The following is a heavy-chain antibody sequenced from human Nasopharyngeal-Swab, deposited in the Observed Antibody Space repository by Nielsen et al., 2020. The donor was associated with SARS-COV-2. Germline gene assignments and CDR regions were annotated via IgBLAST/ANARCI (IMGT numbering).Heavy chain of an antibody. CDR2: ISYDGSNK. CDR1: GFTFSSYA. V-gene: IGHV3-30-3*01. Sequence: GGSLRLSCAASGFTFSSYAMHWVRQAPGKGLEWVAVISYDGSNKYYADSVKGRFTISRDNSKNTLYLQMNSLRAEDTAVYYCARDTRSQMDVWGQGTTVTVSS. CDR3: ARDTRSQMDV. D-gene: IGHD2-2*01. J-gene: IGHJ6*02.